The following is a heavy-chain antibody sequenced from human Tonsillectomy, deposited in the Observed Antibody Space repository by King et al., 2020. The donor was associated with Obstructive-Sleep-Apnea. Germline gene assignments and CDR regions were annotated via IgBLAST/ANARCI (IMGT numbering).Heavy chain of an antibody. CDR2: MYYSGNT. CDR1: GGSINNYY. CDR3: ARHRGVEDYGGYGDYFDY. V-gene: IGHV4-59*08. J-gene: IGHJ4*02. Sequence: VQLQESGPGLVKPSETLSLTCTVSGGSINNYYWSWIRQPPGKGLEWIGYMYYSGNTNFNPSLKSRVTISADTSKIQFSRRLSSVTAADTAVYYCARHRGVEDYGGYGDYFDYWGQGTLVTVSS. D-gene: IGHD5-12*01.